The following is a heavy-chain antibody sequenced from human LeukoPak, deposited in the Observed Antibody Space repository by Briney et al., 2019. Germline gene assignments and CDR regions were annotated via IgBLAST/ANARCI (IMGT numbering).Heavy chain of an antibody. Sequence: ASVKVSCKASGYTFTRHGISWVRQAPGQGLEWMGWISAYSGDTKYAQNFQGRVTITTDTSTATAYMELRSLRSDDTAVYYCARDPSNTSGNYPYFDYWGQGTLVTVSS. D-gene: IGHD3-22*01. J-gene: IGHJ4*02. V-gene: IGHV1-18*01. CDR3: ARDPSNTSGNYPYFDY. CDR1: GYTFTRHG. CDR2: ISAYSGDT.